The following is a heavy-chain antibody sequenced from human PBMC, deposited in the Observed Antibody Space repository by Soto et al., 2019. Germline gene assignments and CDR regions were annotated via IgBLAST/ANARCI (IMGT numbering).Heavy chain of an antibody. Sequence: ASVKVSCKASGGTFSSYAISWVRQAPGQGLEWMGGIIPIFGTANYAQKFQGRVTITADESTSTAYMELSSLRSEDTAVYYCARVKLPPIYYGMDVWGQGTTVTVSS. CDR3: ARVKLPPIYYGMDV. CDR1: GGTFSSYA. J-gene: IGHJ6*02. D-gene: IGHD6-6*01. V-gene: IGHV1-69*13. CDR2: IIPIFGTA.